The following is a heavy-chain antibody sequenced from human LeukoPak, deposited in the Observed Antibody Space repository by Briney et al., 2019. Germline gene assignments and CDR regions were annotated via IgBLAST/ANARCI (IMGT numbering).Heavy chain of an antibody. V-gene: IGHV3-53*01. CDR3: ASPYVLRYFDWLSPDY. CDR2: IYSGGNT. CDR1: GLTVSSNY. Sequence: GGSLRLSCAASGLTVSSNYMSWVRQAPGKGLDWVSVIYSGGNTYYADSVKGRFTISRDNSKNTLYLQMNSLRAEDTAVYYCASPYVLRYFDWLSPDYWGQGTLVTVSS. J-gene: IGHJ4*02. D-gene: IGHD3-9*01.